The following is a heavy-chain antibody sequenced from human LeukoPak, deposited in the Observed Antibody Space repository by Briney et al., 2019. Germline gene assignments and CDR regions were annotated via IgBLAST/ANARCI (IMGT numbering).Heavy chain of an antibody. CDR1: GFTFSNAW. CDR3: ALYGAYDFDL. Sequence: PGGSLRLSCAASGFTFSNAWISWVRHAPGKGLEWVGRIKSKTDGGTTDYAAPLKGRFTISRDDSNITLYLQMNSLKAEYTAVYYCALYGAYDFDLWGRGTLVTVSS. J-gene: IGHJ2*01. D-gene: IGHD3-16*01. CDR2: IKSKTDGGTT. V-gene: IGHV3-15*01.